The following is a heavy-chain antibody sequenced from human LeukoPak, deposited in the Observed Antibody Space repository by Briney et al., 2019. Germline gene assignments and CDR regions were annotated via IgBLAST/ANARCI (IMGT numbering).Heavy chain of an antibody. CDR3: ARLDCSGGSCYGVDP. CDR2: IYPGDSDT. J-gene: IGHJ5*02. Sequence: GASLKSSSKGAGYSFTTYCICWWRQMPGKGLEWGGIIYPGDSDTTYSPSFQGQVTISADKSLNTAYMQWSRLKASDTAIYYCARLDCSGGSCYGVDPWGQGTLVTVSS. D-gene: IGHD2-15*01. V-gene: IGHV5-51*01. CDR1: GYSFTTYC.